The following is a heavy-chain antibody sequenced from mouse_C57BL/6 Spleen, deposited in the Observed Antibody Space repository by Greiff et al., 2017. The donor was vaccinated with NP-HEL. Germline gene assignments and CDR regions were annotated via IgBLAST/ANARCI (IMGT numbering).Heavy chain of an antibody. D-gene: IGHD4-1*01. V-gene: IGHV3-8*01. CDR3: ARRTGTWTTMDY. Sequence: VQLKQSGPGLAKPSQTLSLTCSVTGYSIPSDYWNWIRKFPGNKLEYMGYISYSGSTYYNPSLKSRISITRDTSKNQYYLQLNSVTTEDTATYYCARRTGTWTTMDYWGQGTSVTVSS. J-gene: IGHJ4*01. CDR1: GYSIPSDY. CDR2: ISYSGST.